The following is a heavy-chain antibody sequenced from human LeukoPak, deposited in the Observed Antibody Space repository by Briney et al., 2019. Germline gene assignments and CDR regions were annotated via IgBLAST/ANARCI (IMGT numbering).Heavy chain of an antibody. CDR2: ISYDGSNK. D-gene: IGHD5-12*01. CDR1: GFTFSSYA. CDR3: ARVRATFSPHFDN. V-gene: IGHV3-30-3*01. Sequence: GGSLRLSCAASGFTFSSYAMHWVRQAPGKGLEWVAVISYDGSNKYYADSVKGRFTISRDNSKNTLYLQMSSLRAEDTAVYYCARVRATFSPHFDNWGQGTLVTVSS. J-gene: IGHJ4*02.